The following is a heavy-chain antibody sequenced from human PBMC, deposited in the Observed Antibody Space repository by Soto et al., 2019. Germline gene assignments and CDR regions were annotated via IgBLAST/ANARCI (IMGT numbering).Heavy chain of an antibody. V-gene: IGHV3-23*01. CDR2: ISGSGGST. CDR1: GFTFSSYA. Sequence: HPGGSLRLSCAASGFTFSSYAMSWVRQAPGKGLEWVSAISGSGGSTYYADSVKGRFTISRDNSKNTLYLQMNSLRAEDTAVYYCAKDPYPPSSGYPDYWGQGTLVTVSS. CDR3: AKDPYPPSSGYPDY. D-gene: IGHD6-19*01. J-gene: IGHJ4*02.